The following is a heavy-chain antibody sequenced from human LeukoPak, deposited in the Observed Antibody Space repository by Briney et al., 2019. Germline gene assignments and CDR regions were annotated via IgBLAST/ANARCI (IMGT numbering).Heavy chain of an antibody. CDR1: GFTFSSYS. J-gene: IGHJ4*02. Sequence: PGGSLRLSCAASGFTFSSYSMNWVRQAPGKGLEWVSSISSSSSYIYYADSVKGRFTIPRDNAKNSLYLQMNSLRAEDTAVYYCARADGGTPYYFDYWGQGTLVTVSS. CDR2: ISSSSSYI. V-gene: IGHV3-21*01. D-gene: IGHD2-15*01. CDR3: ARADGGTPYYFDY.